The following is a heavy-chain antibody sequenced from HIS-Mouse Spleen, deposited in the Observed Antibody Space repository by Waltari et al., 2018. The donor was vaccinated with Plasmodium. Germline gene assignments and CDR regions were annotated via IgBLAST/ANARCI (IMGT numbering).Heavy chain of an antibody. Sequence: QVQLVQSGAEVKKPGASVKVSCKASGYTFTGYYMHWVRQAPGQGLEWMGWINPNSGGTNYAQKFQGRVTMTRDTPISTAYMELSRLRSDDTAVYYCARVLGYKAAAGTFVEYFQHWGQGTLVTVSS. J-gene: IGHJ1*01. CDR1: GYTFTGYY. V-gene: IGHV1-2*02. D-gene: IGHD6-13*01. CDR2: INPNSGGT. CDR3: ARVLGYKAAAGTFVEYFQH.